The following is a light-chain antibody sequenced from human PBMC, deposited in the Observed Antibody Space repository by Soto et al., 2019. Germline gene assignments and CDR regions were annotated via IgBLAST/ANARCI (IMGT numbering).Light chain of an antibody. CDR2: DDS. V-gene: IGLV3-21*02. CDR1: NIGSQS. CDR3: CSYADSYRV. Sequence: SYELTQPPSVSVAPGQTARITCGGDNIGSQSVHWYQQRPNQAPVLVVYDDSDRPSGIPERFSGSKSGNTASLTISGLQAEDEADYYCCSYADSYRVFGGGTKLTVL. J-gene: IGLJ2*01.